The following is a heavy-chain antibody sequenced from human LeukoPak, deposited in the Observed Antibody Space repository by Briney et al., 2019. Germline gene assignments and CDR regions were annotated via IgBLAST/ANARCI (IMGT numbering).Heavy chain of an antibody. CDR3: AKDSTRGGYPHWFDP. Sequence: GGSLRLSCAASGFTFSSYAMSWVRQAPGKGLEWVSAISGSGGSTYYADSVKGRFTISRDNSKNTLYLQMNSLRAEDTAVYYCAKDSTRGGYPHWFDPWGQGTLVTVSS. CDR1: GFTFSSYA. CDR2: ISGSGGST. J-gene: IGHJ5*02. V-gene: IGHV3-23*01. D-gene: IGHD5-24*01.